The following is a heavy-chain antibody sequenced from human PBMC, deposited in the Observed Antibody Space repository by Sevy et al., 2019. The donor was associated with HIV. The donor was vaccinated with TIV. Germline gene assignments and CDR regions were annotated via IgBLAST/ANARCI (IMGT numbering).Heavy chain of an antibody. Sequence: GGSLRLSCAASGFTFSSYSMNWVRQAPGKGLEWVSSISSSSSSYIYYADSVKGRFTISRDNAKNSLYLQMNSLRAEETAVYYCARVGYPKGGYYYYGMDVWGQGTTVTVSS. V-gene: IGHV3-21*01. CDR1: GFTFSSYS. J-gene: IGHJ6*02. CDR2: ISSSSSSYI. CDR3: ARVGYPKGGYYYYGMDV. D-gene: IGHD6-13*01.